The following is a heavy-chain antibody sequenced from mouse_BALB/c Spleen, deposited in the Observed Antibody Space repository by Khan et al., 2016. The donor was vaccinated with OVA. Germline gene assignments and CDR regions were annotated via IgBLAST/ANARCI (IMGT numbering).Heavy chain of an antibody. V-gene: IGHV5-4*02. Sequence: EVELVESGGGLVKPGGSLKLSCAASGFTFSDYYMYWVRQTPEKSLEWVATISDGGSYTYYPDRVKGRFTISRDDAKNNLYLEMNSLKSEDTAMYYCASGFYGNPFAYWGQGTLVTVSA. CDR3: ASGFYGNPFAY. J-gene: IGHJ3*01. CDR1: GFTFSDYY. CDR2: ISDGGSYT. D-gene: IGHD2-1*01.